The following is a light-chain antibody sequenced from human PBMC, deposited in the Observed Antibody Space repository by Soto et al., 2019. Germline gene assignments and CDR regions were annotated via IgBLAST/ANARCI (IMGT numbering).Light chain of an antibody. J-gene: IGKJ4*01. CDR1: QSVTSSY. V-gene: IGKV3-20*01. CDR3: QQYGSSPLT. CDR2: GAS. Sequence: EIVLTQSPGTLSLPPGERATLSCRASQSVTSSYLSWYQQKPGQAPRLLIYGASTRATGIPDRFSGSGSGTDFTLIISRLEPEDFAVYYCQQYGSSPLTLGGGTKVDIK.